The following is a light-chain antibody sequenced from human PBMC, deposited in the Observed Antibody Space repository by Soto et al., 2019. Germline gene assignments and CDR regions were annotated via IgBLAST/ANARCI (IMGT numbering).Light chain of an antibody. J-gene: IGLJ3*02. Sequence: QSALTQPASVSGSPGQSITFSCTGTSSDVGGYDYVSWYQHHPGKAPKLMIFDVSDRPSGVSSRFSGSKSGNTASLTISGRQAEDEAFYYCSSYTSSSTRVFGGGTKLTVL. V-gene: IGLV2-14*03. CDR1: SSDVGGYDY. CDR3: SSYTSSSTRV. CDR2: DVS.